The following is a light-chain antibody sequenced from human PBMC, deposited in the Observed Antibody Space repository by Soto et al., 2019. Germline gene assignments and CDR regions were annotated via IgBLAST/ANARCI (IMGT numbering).Light chain of an antibody. CDR1: QSPVYSDGVTY. CDR3: MQGAHWPWT. Sequence: LYLPVTLGHPASISCKSSQSPVYSDGVTYLNWFHQRPGQSPRRLIYQVSIRDSGVPDRFSGSGSGTVFTLRISRVEAEDVGSYYCMQGAHWPWTFGQGTKVDIK. J-gene: IGKJ1*01. CDR2: QVS. V-gene: IGKV2-30*01.